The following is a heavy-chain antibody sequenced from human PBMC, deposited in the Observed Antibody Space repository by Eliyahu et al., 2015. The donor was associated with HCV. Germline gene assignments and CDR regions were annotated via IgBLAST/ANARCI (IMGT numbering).Heavy chain of an antibody. CDR2: IDTGATT. Sequence: EVQLLESGGGLVQPGGSLRLSCAASGFTFSSYAMSWVRQAPGKGLEGVSRIDTGATTHYADSVKGRFTISRDNSKNTLHLQMNNLRVEDTAVYYCAKQKADFWSGYDYWGRGTLVTVSS. D-gene: IGHD3-3*01. CDR1: GFTFSSYA. CDR3: AKQKADFWSGYDY. J-gene: IGHJ4*02. V-gene: IGHV3-23*01.